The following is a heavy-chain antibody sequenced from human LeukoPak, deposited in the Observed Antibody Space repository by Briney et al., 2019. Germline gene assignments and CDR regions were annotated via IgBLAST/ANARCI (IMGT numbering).Heavy chain of an antibody. CDR1: GYTFTGYY. J-gene: IGHJ2*01. D-gene: IGHD2-15*01. CDR3: ARDRGHCSGGSCYSRYFDL. CDR2: INPNSGGT. Sequence: ASVKVSCKASGYTFTGYYMHWVRQAPGQGLEWMGWINPNSGGTNYAQKFQGWVTMTRDTSISTAYMELSRLRSDDTAVYYCARDRGHCSGGSCYSRYFDLWGRGTLVTVSS. V-gene: IGHV1-2*04.